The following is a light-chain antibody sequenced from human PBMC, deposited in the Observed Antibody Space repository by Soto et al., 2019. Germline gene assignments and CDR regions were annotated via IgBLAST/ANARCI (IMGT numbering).Light chain of an antibody. J-gene: IGLJ1*01. CDR3: SSYTTSRTYV. Sequence: QSALTQPPSVSGSPGQSVAISCTGTSSDVDSYNRVSWYQQPPGTAPKLMIYDVSNRPSGVPDRFSGSKSGNTASLTISGLQAEDEADYYCSSYTTSRTYVFGPGTMVTVL. CDR2: DVS. CDR1: SSDVDSYNR. V-gene: IGLV2-18*02.